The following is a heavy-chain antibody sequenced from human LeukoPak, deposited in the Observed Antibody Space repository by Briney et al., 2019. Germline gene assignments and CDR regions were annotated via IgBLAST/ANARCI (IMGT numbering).Heavy chain of an antibody. CDR3: ARSGGFGELFYYYMDV. CDR1: GGSISSYY. CDR2: IYYSGST. D-gene: IGHD3-10*01. J-gene: IGHJ6*03. V-gene: IGHV4-59*01. Sequence: SETLSLTCTVSGGSISSYYWSWIRQPPGKGLEGMGYIYYSGSTNYNPSLKSRVTISVDTSKNQFSLKLSSVTAADTAVYYCARSGGFGELFYYYMDVWGKGTTVTISS.